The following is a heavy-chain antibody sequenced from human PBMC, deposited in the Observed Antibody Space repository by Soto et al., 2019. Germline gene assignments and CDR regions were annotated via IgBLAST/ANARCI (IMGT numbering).Heavy chain of an antibody. CDR2: INPNSGGT. Sequence: GASVKVSCKASGYTFTGYYMHWVRQAPGQGLEWMGWINPNSGGTNYAQKFQGWVTMTRDTSISTAYMELSRLRSDDTAVYYCARTQQGVHSSGYSASVDYYYGMDFWGQGPTVTVSS. J-gene: IGHJ6*02. CDR3: ARTQQGVHSSGYSASVDYYYGMDF. CDR1: GYTFTGYY. D-gene: IGHD3-22*01. V-gene: IGHV1-2*04.